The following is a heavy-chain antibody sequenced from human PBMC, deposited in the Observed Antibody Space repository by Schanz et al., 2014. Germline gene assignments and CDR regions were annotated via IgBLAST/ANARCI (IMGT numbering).Heavy chain of an antibody. CDR2: INPSGGGT. CDR1: GYTFVSYS. Sequence: QVQLVQSGAEVKRPGASVRVSCKASGYTFVSYSMHWVRQAPGQGLEWMGIINPSGGGTTYAQKFQGRVTMTRDTSTSTVYMELSSLRSEDTAVYYCARGPLGTSPWGQGTLVTVSS. V-gene: IGHV1-46*01. CDR3: ARGPLGTSP. D-gene: IGHD5-12*01. J-gene: IGHJ5*02.